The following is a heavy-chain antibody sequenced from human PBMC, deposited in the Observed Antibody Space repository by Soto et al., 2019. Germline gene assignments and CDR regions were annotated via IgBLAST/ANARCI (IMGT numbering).Heavy chain of an antibody. D-gene: IGHD3-16*01. Sequence: EVQLVESGGGLGQPGRSLRLSCAASGFTFDDHAMHWVRQAPGKGLEWVSGISWNRGTPAYADSVKGRFTISRDNTKNSLYLQMNSLRAEDTAVYYCWMGALARDYWGQGTLVTVSS. CDR1: GFTFDDHA. V-gene: IGHV3-9*01. CDR2: ISWNRGTP. J-gene: IGHJ4*02. CDR3: WMGALARDY.